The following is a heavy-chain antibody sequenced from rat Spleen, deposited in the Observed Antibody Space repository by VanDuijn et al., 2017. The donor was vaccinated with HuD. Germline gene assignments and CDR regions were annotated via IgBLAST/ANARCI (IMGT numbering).Heavy chain of an antibody. CDR2: IWTGGST. J-gene: IGHJ2*01. CDR3: ARDGSGDDFDY. D-gene: IGHD3-7*01. V-gene: IGHV2-43*01. CDR1: GFSLTSYH. Sequence: QVQLKESGPGLVQPSQTLSLTCTVSGFSLTSYHVSWVRQPPGKGLEWMGVIWTGGSTASNSLLKSRLNISRDTSKSQVFLKMNSLQTEATSTYDCARDGSGDDFDYWGQGVMVTVSS.